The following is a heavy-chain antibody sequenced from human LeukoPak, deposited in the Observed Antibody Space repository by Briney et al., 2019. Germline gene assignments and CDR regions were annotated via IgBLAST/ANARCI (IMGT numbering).Heavy chain of an antibody. CDR1: GGSISSGSYS. CDR2: IYYSGST. J-gene: IGHJ4*02. D-gene: IGHD3-9*01. CDR3: ARARRFLTGSPSDY. Sequence: KPSETLSLTCTVSGGSISSGSYSWGWVRQPPGKGLEWIGNIYYSGSTDYNPSLKSRVTVSVDTSKNQFSLKLSSVTAADTAVYYCARARRFLTGSPSDYWGQGTLVTVSS. V-gene: IGHV4-39*01.